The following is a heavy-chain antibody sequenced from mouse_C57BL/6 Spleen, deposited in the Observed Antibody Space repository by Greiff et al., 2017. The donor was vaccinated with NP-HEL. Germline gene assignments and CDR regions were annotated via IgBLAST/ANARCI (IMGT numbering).Heavy chain of an antibody. V-gene: IGHV1-78*01. Sequence: VQLQQSDAELVKPGASVKISCKVSGYTFTDHTIHWMKQRPEQGLEWIGYIYPRDGSTKYNEKLKGKATLTADKSSSTAYMQLNSLTSEDSAVYFCARVPKITTVGDWYFDVWGTGTTVTVSS. CDR1: GYTFTDHT. CDR3: ARVPKITTVGDWYFDV. J-gene: IGHJ1*03. CDR2: IYPRDGST. D-gene: IGHD1-1*01.